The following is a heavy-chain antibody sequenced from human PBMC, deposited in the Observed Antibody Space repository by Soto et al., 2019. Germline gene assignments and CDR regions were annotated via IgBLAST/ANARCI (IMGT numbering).Heavy chain of an antibody. V-gene: IGHV1-69*13. D-gene: IGHD6-13*01. J-gene: IGHJ6*02. CDR1: GGTFSSYA. Sequence: SVKGSCKASGGTFSSYAISWVRQAPGQGLEWMGGIITIFGTANYAQKFQGRVTITADESTSTAYMELSSLRSEDTAVYYCARARSSSWYSDVWGQGTTVTVSS. CDR2: IITIFGTA. CDR3: ARARSSSWYSDV.